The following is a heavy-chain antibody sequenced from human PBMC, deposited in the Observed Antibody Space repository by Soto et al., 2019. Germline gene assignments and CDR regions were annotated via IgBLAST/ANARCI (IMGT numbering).Heavy chain of an antibody. CDR1: GYTFTGYY. V-gene: IGHV1-2*04. Sequence: ASVKVSCKASGYTFTGYYMHWVRQAPGQGLEWMGWINPNSGGKNYAQKLQGWVTMTRDTSISKVYLELRRLRFDDTALFYCARGFISYDSSGYYYSLPHPPAEYFQHWGQGTLVTVSS. J-gene: IGHJ1*01. CDR3: ARGFISYDSSGYYYSLPHPPAEYFQH. CDR2: INPNSGGK. D-gene: IGHD3-22*01.